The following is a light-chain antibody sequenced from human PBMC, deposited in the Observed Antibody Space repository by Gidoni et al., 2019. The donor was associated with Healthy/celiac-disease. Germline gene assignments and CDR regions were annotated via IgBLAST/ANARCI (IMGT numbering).Light chain of an antibody. CDR1: QSASSY. CDR2: DAS. CDR3: QQRSNWPPYT. Sequence: EIGLTQSPATLSLSPGERATLSCRASQSASSYLAWYQQKPVQATRLLIYDASNMATGIPARFSGSGSGTAFTLTISSLEPEDFAVYYCQQRSNWPPYTFGQGTKLEIK. V-gene: IGKV3-11*01. J-gene: IGKJ2*01.